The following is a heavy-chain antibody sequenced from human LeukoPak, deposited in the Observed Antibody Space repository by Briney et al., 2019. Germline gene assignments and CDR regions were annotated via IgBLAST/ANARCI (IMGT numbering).Heavy chain of an antibody. CDR3: ARAGREYGDYGVVDY. J-gene: IGHJ4*02. V-gene: IGHV4-59*01. CDR2: IYYSGST. CDR1: GGSISSYY. Sequence: PSETLSLTCTVSGGSISSYYWSWIRQPPGKGLEWIGYIYYSGSTNYNPSLKSRVTISVDTSKNQFSLKLSSVTAADTAVYYCARAGREYGDYGVVDYRGQGTVVTVSS. D-gene: IGHD4-17*01.